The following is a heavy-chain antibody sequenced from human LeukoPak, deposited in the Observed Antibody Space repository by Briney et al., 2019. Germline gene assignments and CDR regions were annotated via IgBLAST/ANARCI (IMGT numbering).Heavy chain of an antibody. J-gene: IGHJ4*02. CDR1: GYTFSNFA. CDR3: AKPFGFLEWLYGGYFDS. D-gene: IGHD3-3*01. CDR2: VSSDGINT. Sequence: GGSLRLSCSASGYTFSNFAVSWVRQAPGKGLEWVSAVSSDGINTYYTDSLKGRFTISRDNSKNTVFLQMHSLTAEDTAVYYCAKPFGFLEWLYGGYFDSWGQGTLVTVSP. V-gene: IGHV3-23*01.